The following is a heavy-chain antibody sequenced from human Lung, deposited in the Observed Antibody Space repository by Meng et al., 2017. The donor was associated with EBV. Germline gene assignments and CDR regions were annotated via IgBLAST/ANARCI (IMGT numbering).Heavy chain of an antibody. CDR1: GARFVTNA. CDR2: IVPIFEKS. Sequence: QVQLVQSGAEVKQPGSSVKVSCKTSGARFVTNAITWMRQAPGQGLEWMGGIVPIFEKSHYAQKFQDRITITADKSTNTAYMELARLTSDDTALYYCARERQGGVPVHWGQGTLVTVSS. D-gene: IGHD3-16*01. CDR3: ARERQGGVPVH. V-gene: IGHV1-69*06. J-gene: IGHJ4*02.